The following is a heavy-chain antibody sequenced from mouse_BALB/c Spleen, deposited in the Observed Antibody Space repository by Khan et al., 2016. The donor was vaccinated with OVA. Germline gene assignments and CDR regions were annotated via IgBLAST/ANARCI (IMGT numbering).Heavy chain of an antibody. Sequence: VQLKQSGAELVRPGALVKLSCKASGFNIKDYYIHWVKQRPEQGLEWIGWIDPENGNTIYGPKFLGKASITADTSSNTAYLQLSSLTSEDTAVYYCARDGYSPWFAYWGQGTLVTVSA. D-gene: IGHD2-3*01. J-gene: IGHJ3*01. CDR2: IDPENGNT. CDR1: GFNIKDYY. CDR3: ARDGYSPWFAY. V-gene: IGHV14-1*02.